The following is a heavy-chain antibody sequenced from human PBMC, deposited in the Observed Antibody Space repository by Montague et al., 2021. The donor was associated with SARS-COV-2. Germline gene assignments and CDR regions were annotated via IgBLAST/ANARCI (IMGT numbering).Heavy chain of an antibody. CDR1: GGSFSDYY. J-gene: IGHJ6*03. CDR2: INHSGST. D-gene: IGHD2-2*01. CDR3: ARVLRLVVPAATGHWEKNDDYYYMDV. V-gene: IGHV4-34*01. Sequence: SETLSLTCAVYGGSFSDYYWSWIRQPRGKGLEWIGEINHSGSTNXNPSLKSRVTISVDTSKNQFSLKLSSVTAADTAVYYCARVLRLVVPAATGHWEKNDDYYYMDVWGQGTTVTVSS.